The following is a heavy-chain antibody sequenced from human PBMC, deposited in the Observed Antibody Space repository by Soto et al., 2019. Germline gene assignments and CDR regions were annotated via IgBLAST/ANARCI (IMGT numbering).Heavy chain of an antibody. CDR2: IIPIFGTA. D-gene: IGHD3-22*01. J-gene: IGHJ4*02. CDR1: GGTFSSYA. CDR3: ASTYYYDSSGYYYVGDY. Sequence: QVQLVQSGAEVKKPGSSVKVSCKASGGTFSSYAISWVRQAPGQGLEWMGGIIPIFGTANYAQKFQGRVTITADKSKSTAYMELSSLRSEDTAVYYCASTYYYDSSGYYYVGDYWGQGTLVTVSS. V-gene: IGHV1-69*06.